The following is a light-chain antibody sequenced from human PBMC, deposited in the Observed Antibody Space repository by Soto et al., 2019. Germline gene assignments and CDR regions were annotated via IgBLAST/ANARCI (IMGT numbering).Light chain of an antibody. CDR1: SSDVWSYNL. V-gene: IGLV2-23*01. CDR2: EGS. J-gene: IGLJ1*01. CDR3: CSYAGSSTYV. Sequence: QSALTQPASVSGSPGQSITISCTGTSSDVWSYNLVSWYQQHPGKAPKLMIYEGSKRPSGVSNRFSGSKSGNTASLTISGLQAEDEAVYYCCSYAGSSTYVFGAGTKVTVL.